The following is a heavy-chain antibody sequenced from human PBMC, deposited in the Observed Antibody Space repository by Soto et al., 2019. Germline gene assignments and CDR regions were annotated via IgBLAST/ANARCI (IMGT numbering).Heavy chain of an antibody. Sequence: SETLSGTCTVSGGSISSYYWSWIRQPPGKGLEWIGYIYYSGSTNYDPSLKSRVTISVDTSKNQFSLKLSSVTAAVTAVYYCASSPCGGDCYSFVPGTYYYYGMDVWGQGTTVTVSS. CDR3: ASSPCGGDCYSFVPGTYYYYGMDV. D-gene: IGHD2-21*02. CDR2: IYYSGST. J-gene: IGHJ6*02. V-gene: IGHV4-59*01. CDR1: GGSISSYY.